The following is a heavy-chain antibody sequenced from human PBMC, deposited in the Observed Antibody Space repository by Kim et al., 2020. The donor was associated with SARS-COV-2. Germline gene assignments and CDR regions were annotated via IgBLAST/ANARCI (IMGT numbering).Heavy chain of an antibody. Sequence: SETLSLTCAVYGGSFSGYYWSWIRQPPGKGLEGIGEINHRGSTKYNPALKSRVTISVDTSKNQFSLTLSSVTAADTAVYYCARGRVTMVRGVIYYYYGMDVWGQGTTVTVSS. D-gene: IGHD3-10*01. CDR3: ARGRVTMVRGVIYYYYGMDV. CDR1: GGSFSGYY. V-gene: IGHV4-34*01. CDR2: INHRGST. J-gene: IGHJ6*02.